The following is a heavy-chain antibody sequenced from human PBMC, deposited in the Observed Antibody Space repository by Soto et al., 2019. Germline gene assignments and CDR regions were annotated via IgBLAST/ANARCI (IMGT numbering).Heavy chain of an antibody. CDR1: GFTFSSYG. D-gene: IGHD5-18*01. Sequence: QVQLVESGGGVVQPGRSLRLSCAASGFTFSSYGMHWVRQAPGKGLEWVAVIWYDGSNKYYADSVKGRFTISRDNSKNTLYLQMNSLRAEDTAVYYCARDGRGGIFGSYGSLGVDYWGQGTLVTVSS. J-gene: IGHJ4*02. CDR3: ARDGRGGIFGSYGSLGVDY. CDR2: IWYDGSNK. V-gene: IGHV3-33*01.